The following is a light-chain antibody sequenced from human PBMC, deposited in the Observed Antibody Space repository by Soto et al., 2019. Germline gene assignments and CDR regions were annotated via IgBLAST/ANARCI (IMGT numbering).Light chain of an antibody. Sequence: DIQLTQSPSSLSASVGDRVTITCRASQGISNYVAWYQQKPGKVPKLLIYAASALQSGDPSRFSGSGSGTDFTLSISSLQPEDVATYYCQKYNGALWTFGQGTKVDIK. J-gene: IGKJ1*01. CDR3: QKYNGALWT. CDR2: AAS. V-gene: IGKV1-27*01. CDR1: QGISNY.